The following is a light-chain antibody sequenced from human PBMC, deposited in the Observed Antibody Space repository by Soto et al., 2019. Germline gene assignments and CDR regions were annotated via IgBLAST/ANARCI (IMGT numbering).Light chain of an antibody. CDR1: QSISSSN. CDR2: GAS. CDR3: QQYNNWPPYT. J-gene: IGKJ2*01. V-gene: IGKV3-15*01. Sequence: EIVMTQSPATLSVSPGERATLSCRASQSISSSNLAWYQLKPGQAPRLLICGASSRATGIPARFSGSGSGTEFTLTISSLQSEDFAVYYCQQYNNWPPYTFGQGTKWISN.